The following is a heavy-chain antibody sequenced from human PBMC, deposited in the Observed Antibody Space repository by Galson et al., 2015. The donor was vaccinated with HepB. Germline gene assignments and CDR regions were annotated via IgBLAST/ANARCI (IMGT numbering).Heavy chain of an antibody. Sequence: SLRLSCATSGTNFNLYAMNWFRQAPGRGPEWVSVIGKDGVSTNYADSVRGRFTMSRDNAKNTLYLQMDSLRAEDTAVYYCGSQVSLGYWGQGTLVTVSS. D-gene: IGHD3-16*01. V-gene: IGHV3-23*01. J-gene: IGHJ4*02. CDR1: GTNFNLYA. CDR3: GSQVSLGY. CDR2: IGKDGVST.